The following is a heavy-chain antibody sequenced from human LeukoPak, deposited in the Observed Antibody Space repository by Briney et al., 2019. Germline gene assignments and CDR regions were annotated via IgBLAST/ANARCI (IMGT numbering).Heavy chain of an antibody. CDR1: GYTFTNYG. V-gene: IGHV1-3*04. CDR2: INTGNGDT. Sequence: RASVKVACKTSGYTFTNYGMHWVRQAPRQSPEWMGWINTGNGDTKSSQRFQDRVTLTRDTSARTAYMELNSLNSEDTAVYYCARVPLSDASGHYYPHWGQGTLVTVSS. D-gene: IGHD1-26*01. CDR3: ARVPLSDASGHYYPH. J-gene: IGHJ1*01.